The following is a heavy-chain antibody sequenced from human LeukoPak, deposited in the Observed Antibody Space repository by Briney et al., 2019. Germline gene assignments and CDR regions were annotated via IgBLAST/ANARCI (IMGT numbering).Heavy chain of an antibody. D-gene: IGHD1-1*01. CDR1: GGSFSGYY. Sequence: PSGTLSLTCAVYGGSFSGYYWRWIRQPPGKGLEWIGEINHSGSTNYNPSLKSRVTISVGTSKNQLSLKMSSVTAADTAVYYCTITTGTTLGLMDYWGQGTLVTVSS. CDR3: TITTGTTLGLMDY. V-gene: IGHV4-34*01. CDR2: INHSGST. J-gene: IGHJ4*02.